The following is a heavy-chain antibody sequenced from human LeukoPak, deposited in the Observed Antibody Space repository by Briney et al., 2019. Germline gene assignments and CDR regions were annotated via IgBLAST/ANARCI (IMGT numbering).Heavy chain of an antibody. Sequence: SVKVSCKASGGTFSSYAISWVRQAPGQGLEWMGGIVPIFGTANYAQKFQGRVTITADESTSTAYMELSSLRSEDTAVYYCARSGFWSGYLNWFDPWGQGTLVTVSS. CDR2: IVPIFGTA. J-gene: IGHJ5*02. V-gene: IGHV1-69*13. D-gene: IGHD3-3*01. CDR3: ARSGFWSGYLNWFDP. CDR1: GGTFSSYA.